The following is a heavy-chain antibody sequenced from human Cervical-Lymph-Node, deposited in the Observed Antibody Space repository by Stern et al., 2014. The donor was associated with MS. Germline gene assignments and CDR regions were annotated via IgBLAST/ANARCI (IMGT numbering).Heavy chain of an antibody. J-gene: IGHJ5*02. CDR1: GGTFSKFP. Sequence: QVQLAQSGAEVTKPGSSVKVSCKASGGTFSKFPRSWVRQAPGQGLEWMGGLFPVFGTPTYAQEFRGRVTITADVSTSTVYMELSSLRSDDTAVYYCALSSETSDRWYSLGYDLWGQGTLVTVSS. CDR2: LFPVFGTP. D-gene: IGHD6-13*01. V-gene: IGHV1-69*01. CDR3: ALSSETSDRWYSLGYDL.